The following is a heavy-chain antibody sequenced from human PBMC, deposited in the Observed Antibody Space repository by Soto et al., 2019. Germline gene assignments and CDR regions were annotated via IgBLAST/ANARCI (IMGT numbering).Heavy chain of an antibody. V-gene: IGHV6-1*01. Sequence: PSQTLSLTCAVSGDSVSTNSAAWNCIIHSPSRGLEWLGRTYYRSKWYNDYAVSVKSRININADTSKNQISLQLNSVTPEDTAVYYCARAGPDYYYYGLDVWGQGTTVTVSS. CDR3: ARAGPDYYYYGLDV. CDR2: TYYRSKWYN. D-gene: IGHD3-10*01. J-gene: IGHJ6*02. CDR1: GDSVSTNSAA.